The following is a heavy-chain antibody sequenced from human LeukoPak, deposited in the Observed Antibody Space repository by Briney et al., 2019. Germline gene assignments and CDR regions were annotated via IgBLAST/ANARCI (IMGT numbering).Heavy chain of an antibody. Sequence: SETLSLTCAVYGGSFSGYYWSWIRQPPGKGLEWIGEINHSGSTNYNPSLKSRVTISVDTSKNQFSLKLSSVTAADTAVYYCARVNMYYYGSGSYRPFDYWGQGTLVTVSS. J-gene: IGHJ4*02. CDR1: GGSFSGYY. D-gene: IGHD3-10*01. CDR2: INHSGST. V-gene: IGHV4-34*01. CDR3: ARVNMYYYGSGSYRPFDY.